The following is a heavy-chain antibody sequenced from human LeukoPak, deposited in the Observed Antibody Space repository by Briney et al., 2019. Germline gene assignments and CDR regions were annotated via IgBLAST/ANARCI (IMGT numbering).Heavy chain of an antibody. CDR3: ARGWLAETIMVTPYNY. CDR2: ITPIFGTP. Sequence: SVKVSCKASGGTFSSYDISWVRQAPGQGLEWIGGITPIFGTPNYAQKFQGRDTITADESTRTAYMELRSLRSEDTAVYYCARGWLAETIMVTPYNYWGQGTLVTVSS. CDR1: GGTFSSYD. J-gene: IGHJ4*02. D-gene: IGHD4-23*01. V-gene: IGHV1-69*01.